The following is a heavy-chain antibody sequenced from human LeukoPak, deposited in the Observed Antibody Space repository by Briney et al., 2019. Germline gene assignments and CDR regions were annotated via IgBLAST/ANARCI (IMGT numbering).Heavy chain of an antibody. Sequence: GGSLRLSCAASGFTFSSYAMSWVRQAPGKGLEWVSAISGSGGSTYYADSVKGRFTISRDNAKNSLYLQMNSLRAEDTAVYYCARDSSLSWDHRCFDPWGQGTLVTVSS. CDR2: ISGSGGST. CDR1: GFTFSSYA. CDR3: ARDSSLSWDHRCFDP. D-gene: IGHD1-14*01. J-gene: IGHJ5*02. V-gene: IGHV3-23*01.